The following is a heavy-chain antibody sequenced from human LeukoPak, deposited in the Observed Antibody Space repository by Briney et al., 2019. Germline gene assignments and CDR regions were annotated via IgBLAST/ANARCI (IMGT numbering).Heavy chain of an antibody. CDR2: IYYSGST. V-gene: IGHV4-59*01. D-gene: IGHD1-26*01. CDR1: GGSISSYY. J-gene: IGHJ6*03. Sequence: SETLSLTCTVSGGSISSYYWSWIRQPPGKGLEWIGYIYYSGSTNYNPSLKSRVTISVDTSKNQFSLKLSSVTAADTAVYYCARDTSIVGPYYYYMDVWGKGTTVTVSS. CDR3: ARDTSIVGPYYYYMDV.